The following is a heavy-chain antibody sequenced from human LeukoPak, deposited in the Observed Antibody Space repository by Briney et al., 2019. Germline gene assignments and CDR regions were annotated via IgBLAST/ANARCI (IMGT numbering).Heavy chain of an antibody. J-gene: IGHJ6*02. V-gene: IGHV4-34*01. CDR1: GGSFSGYY. D-gene: IGHD2-2*01. CDR3: ARGPIVVVPAAMGDYYYYYGMDV. CDR2: INHSGST. Sequence: SETLSLTCAVYGGSFSGYYWSWIRQPPGKGLEWIGDINHSGSTNYNPSLKSRVTISVDTSKNQFSLKLSSVTAADTAVYSCARGPIVVVPAAMGDYYYYYGMDVWGQGTTVTVSS.